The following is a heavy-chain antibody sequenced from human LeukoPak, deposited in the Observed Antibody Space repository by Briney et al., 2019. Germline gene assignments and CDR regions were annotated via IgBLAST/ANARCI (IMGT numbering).Heavy chain of an antibody. J-gene: IGHJ4*02. Sequence: GGSLRLSCAASGFTFSNYAMHWVRQAPGKGLEWVAYIRYDGSSAYYADFVKGRFTISRDNSKNTLYLQMHSLRAEDTAVYYCARVPFRIAVAGDYWGQGTLVTVSS. V-gene: IGHV3-30*02. CDR1: GFTFSNYA. D-gene: IGHD6-19*01. CDR2: IRYDGSSA. CDR3: ARVPFRIAVAGDY.